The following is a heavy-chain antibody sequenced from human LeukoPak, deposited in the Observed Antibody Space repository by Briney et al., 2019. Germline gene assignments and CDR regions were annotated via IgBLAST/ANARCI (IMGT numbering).Heavy chain of an antibody. J-gene: IGHJ4*02. V-gene: IGHV4-59*01. CDR2: IYFSGST. Sequence: SETLSLTXTVSGGSISSYYWSWIRQPPGKGPEWIGYIYFSGSTNYNPSLKSRVTISVDTSKNQFSLKLSSVTAADTAVYYCASLYSGNYYWYFDYWGQGTLVTVSS. CDR1: GGSISSYY. CDR3: ASLYSGNYYWYFDY. D-gene: IGHD1-26*01.